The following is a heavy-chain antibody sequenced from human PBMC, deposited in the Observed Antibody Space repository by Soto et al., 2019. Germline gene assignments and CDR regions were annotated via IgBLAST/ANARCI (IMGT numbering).Heavy chain of an antibody. D-gene: IGHD6-13*01. V-gene: IGHV1-18*01. J-gene: IGHJ6*02. CDR3: ARDPSDSSSWYTYYYGMDV. Sequence: QVQLVQSGAEVKKPGASVKVSCKASGYTFTSYGISWVRQAPGQGLEWMGWISAYNGNTNYAQKLQGRVTMTTDTPTSTAYMELRSLRSDDTAVYYCARDPSDSSSWYTYYYGMDVWGQGTTATVSS. CDR2: ISAYNGNT. CDR1: GYTFTSYG.